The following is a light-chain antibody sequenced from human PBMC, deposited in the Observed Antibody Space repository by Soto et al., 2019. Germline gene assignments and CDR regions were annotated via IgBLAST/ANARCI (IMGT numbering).Light chain of an antibody. V-gene: IGLV2-14*01. CDR1: SSDVGSYTY. Sequence: LTQPASVSGSPRQSITISCTGASSDVGSYTYVSWYQQHPGKAPKLMICEVNNRPSGVSNRFSGSKSGNTASLTISGLQAEDAADYYCSSYKSSSTLYVFGTGTK. J-gene: IGLJ1*01. CDR2: EVN. CDR3: SSYKSSSTLYV.